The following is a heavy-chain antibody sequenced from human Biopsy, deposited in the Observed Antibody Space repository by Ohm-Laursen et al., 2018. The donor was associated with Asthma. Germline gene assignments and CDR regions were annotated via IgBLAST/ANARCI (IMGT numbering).Heavy chain of an antibody. CDR2: INSVIGTT. D-gene: IGHD2-2*01. V-gene: IGHV1-69*13. CDR3: ARKAGSCISRTCYSLDF. Sequence: GASVKVSCKSPGGTFNTYVIGWVRQAPGQGLEWMGGINSVIGTTHYPQKFQDRVTITADDSTSTDYMELSSLRSEDTAVYFCARKAGSCISRTCYSLDFWGQGTLVTVSS. CDR1: GGTFNTYV. J-gene: IGHJ4*02.